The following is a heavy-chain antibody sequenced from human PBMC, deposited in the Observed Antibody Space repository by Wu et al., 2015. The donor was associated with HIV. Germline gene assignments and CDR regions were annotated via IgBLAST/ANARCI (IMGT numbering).Heavy chain of an antibody. Sequence: KVSCKVSGYTLSALSMHWVRQAPEKGLEWMGGFDPGVGETIYAQKFQGRVTMTEDTSTDTAYMELSSLRSEDTAVYFCATEFLHYFDDWGQGTLVTVSS. CDR3: ATEFLHYFDD. CDR1: GYTLSALS. V-gene: IGHV1-24*01. J-gene: IGHJ4*02. CDR2: FDPGVGET. D-gene: IGHD2/OR15-2a*01.